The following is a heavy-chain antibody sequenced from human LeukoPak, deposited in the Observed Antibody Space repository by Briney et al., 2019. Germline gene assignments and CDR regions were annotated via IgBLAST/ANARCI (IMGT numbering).Heavy chain of an antibody. CDR2: IYYSGST. CDR3: ARRFLSNYVYYFDY. J-gene: IGHJ4*02. D-gene: IGHD4-11*01. V-gene: IGHV4-39*01. CDR1: GGSISSSSYY. Sequence: PSETLSLTCTVSGGSISSSSYYWGWIRQPPGKGLEWIGSIYYSGSTYYNPSPKSRVTISVDTSKNQFSLKLSSVTAADTAVYYCARRFLSNYVYYFDYWGQGTLVTVSS.